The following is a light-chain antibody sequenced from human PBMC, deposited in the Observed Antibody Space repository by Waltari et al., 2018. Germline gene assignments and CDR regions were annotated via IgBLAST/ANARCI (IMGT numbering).Light chain of an antibody. J-gene: IGLJ3*02. Sequence: NFMLTQPHSVSGSPGETVTISCTRSSGSIHSKYQQWYQQPPGSAPTTVIYEDKQRPFGVPDRFSGSIDSSSNSASLTISGLKTEDEAEYYCQSYDTNNRVFGGGTMLTVL. CDR3: QSYDTNNRV. CDR2: EDK. V-gene: IGLV6-57*04. CDR1: SGSIHSKY.